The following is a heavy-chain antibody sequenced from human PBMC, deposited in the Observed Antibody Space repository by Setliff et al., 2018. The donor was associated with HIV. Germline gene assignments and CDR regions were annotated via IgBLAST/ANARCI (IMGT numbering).Heavy chain of an antibody. CDR1: GDSIGYYY. V-gene: IGHV4-4*07. Sequence: PSSPLSLPCPVSGDSIGYYYWSWIRQPAGRGLEWMGRIHTSGSTNYNPSSTSRVTLSVDTSKNQFFLKLTSLSAADTAVYYCARDRIEVVVDGPHDVFDVWGRGTTVTVSS. CDR2: IHTSGST. CDR3: ARDRIEVVVDGPHDVFDV. D-gene: IGHD2-15*01. J-gene: IGHJ3*01.